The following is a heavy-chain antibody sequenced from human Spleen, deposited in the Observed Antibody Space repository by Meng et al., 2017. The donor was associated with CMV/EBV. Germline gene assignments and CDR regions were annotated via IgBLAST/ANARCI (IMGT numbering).Heavy chain of an antibody. V-gene: IGHV3-30*02. CDR1: GFTFSSYG. CDR3: ARLIGTTARYYYYGMDV. Sequence: GESLKISCAASGFTFSSYGMHWVRQAPGKGLEWVAFIRYDGSNKYYADSVKGRFTISRDNSKNTLYLQMNSLRAEDTAVYYCARLIGTTARYYYYGMDVWGQGTTVTVSS. D-gene: IGHD1-1*01. CDR2: IRYDGSNK. J-gene: IGHJ6*02.